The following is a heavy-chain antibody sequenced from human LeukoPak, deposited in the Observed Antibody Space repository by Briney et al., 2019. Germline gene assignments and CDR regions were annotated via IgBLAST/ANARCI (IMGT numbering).Heavy chain of an antibody. CDR2: ISGSGEAT. J-gene: IGHJ4*02. Sequence: GGSLRLSCAVSGFTLITYAMSWVRQAPGKGLEWVSAISGSGEATWYADSVKGRFTISRDNAKNSLYLQMNSLRAEDTAVYYCARGVGFHGYVDYWGQGTLVTVSS. D-gene: IGHD2-2*03. CDR3: ARGVGFHGYVDY. V-gene: IGHV3-23*01. CDR1: GFTLITYA.